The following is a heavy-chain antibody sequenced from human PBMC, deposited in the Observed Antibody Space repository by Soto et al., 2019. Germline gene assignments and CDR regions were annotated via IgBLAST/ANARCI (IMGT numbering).Heavy chain of an antibody. Sequence: EVQLVESGGGLVQPGGSLRLSCAASGFTFSTYWMHWVRQAPGKGLVWVSRLDNDGTNTRYADSVKGRFTVSRDNGKNTVYLQMDSLRAEDTAVYYCARDGGTYFDYWGQETLVTVSS. J-gene: IGHJ4*02. V-gene: IGHV3-74*01. D-gene: IGHD3-16*01. CDR3: ARDGGTYFDY. CDR2: LDNDGTNT. CDR1: GFTFSTYW.